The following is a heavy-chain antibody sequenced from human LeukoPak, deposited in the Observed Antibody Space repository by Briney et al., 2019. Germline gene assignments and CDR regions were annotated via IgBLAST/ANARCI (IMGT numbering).Heavy chain of an antibody. CDR3: ARSSHYYDSSGYAYYYYYYMDV. CDR2: LYSGGST. CDR1: GFTVSSNY. J-gene: IGHJ6*03. Sequence: PGGSLRLSCAASGFTVSSNYMSWVRQAPGKGLEWVSVLYSGGSTYYVDSVKGRFTISRDNSKNTLYLQMNSLRAEDTAVYYCARSSHYYDSSGYAYYYYYYMDVWGKGTTVTVSS. D-gene: IGHD3-22*01. V-gene: IGHV3-66*01.